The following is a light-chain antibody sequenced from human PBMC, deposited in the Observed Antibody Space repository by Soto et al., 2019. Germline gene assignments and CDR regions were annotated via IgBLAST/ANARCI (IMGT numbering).Light chain of an antibody. J-gene: IGKJ5*01. Sequence: DIQMTQSPSSLAASVGDRVTITCRASQGIGNGLSWFQQKPGKAPKRLIYAASTLQSGVPSRFSGSGSGTEFTLTISSLQPEDFATNYCLRHNDYPITFGQGTRLEMK. CDR2: AAS. CDR3: LRHNDYPIT. V-gene: IGKV1-17*01. CDR1: QGIGNG.